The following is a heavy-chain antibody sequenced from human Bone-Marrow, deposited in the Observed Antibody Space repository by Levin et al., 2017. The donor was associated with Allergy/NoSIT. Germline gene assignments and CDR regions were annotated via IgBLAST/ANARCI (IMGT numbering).Heavy chain of an antibody. Sequence: TSGGSLRLSCAASGFTFSDYYMSWIRQAPGKGLEWVSYISSSGSTIYYADSVKGRFTISRDNAKNSLYLQMNSLRAEDTAVYYCARDMADLEWELLATDAFDIWGQGTMVTVSS. V-gene: IGHV3-11*01. J-gene: IGHJ3*02. CDR2: ISSSGSTI. D-gene: IGHD1-26*01. CDR3: ARDMADLEWELLATDAFDI. CDR1: GFTFSDYY.